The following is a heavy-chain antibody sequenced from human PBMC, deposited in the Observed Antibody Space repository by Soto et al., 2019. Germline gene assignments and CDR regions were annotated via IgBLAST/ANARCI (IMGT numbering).Heavy chain of an antibody. V-gene: IGHV4-59*08. CDR2: IYYSGST. CDR3: ARRWGYAFDL. Sequence: QVQLQESGPGLVKPSETLSLTCTVSGGSISSYYWSWIRQPPGKGLEWIGYIYYSGSTNYNPSLKSRVTISVDTSKNQFSLKLSSVTAADPAVSSCARRWGYAFDLLGQGTMVPVSS. D-gene: IGHD1-26*01. CDR1: GGSISSYY. J-gene: IGHJ3*01.